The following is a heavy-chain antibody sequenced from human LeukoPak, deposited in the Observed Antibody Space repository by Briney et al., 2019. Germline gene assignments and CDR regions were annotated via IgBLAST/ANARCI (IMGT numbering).Heavy chain of an antibody. J-gene: IGHJ4*02. D-gene: IGHD1-26*01. Sequence: PGGSLRLSCAASGFTFSSYAMSWVRQAPGKGLEWVSVIYSGGSTYYADSVKGRFTISRDNSKNTLYLQMNSLRAEDTAVYYCAVSGSYSFSDYWGQGTLVTVSS. CDR1: GFTFSSYA. CDR2: IYSGGST. CDR3: AVSGSYSFSDY. V-gene: IGHV3-66*01.